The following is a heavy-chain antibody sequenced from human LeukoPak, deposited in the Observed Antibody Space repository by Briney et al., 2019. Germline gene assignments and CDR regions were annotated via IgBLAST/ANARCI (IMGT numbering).Heavy chain of an antibody. CDR2: IIPILGIA. D-gene: IGHD6-13*01. CDR1: GYTFTSSG. Sequence: GASVKVSCKASGYTFTSSGISWVRQAPGQGPEWMGRIIPILGIANYAQKFQGRVTITADKSTSTAYMELSSLRSEDTAVYYCARGSRVAAAGPYYGMDVWGQGTTVTVSS. V-gene: IGHV1-69*04. CDR3: ARGSRVAAAGPYYGMDV. J-gene: IGHJ6*02.